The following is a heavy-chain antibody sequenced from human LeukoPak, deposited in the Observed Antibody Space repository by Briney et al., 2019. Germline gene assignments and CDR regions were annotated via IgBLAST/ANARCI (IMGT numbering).Heavy chain of an antibody. CDR1: GYTFTGYY. CDR3: AFEVLSGGWVS. J-gene: IGHJ5*02. D-gene: IGHD2-15*01. V-gene: IGHV1-2*06. CDR2: INPNSGGT. Sequence: VASVKVSCKTSGYTFTGYYMHWVRQAPGQGLEWMGRINPNSGGTNYAQKFQGRVTMTRDTSISTAYMELSRLRSDDTAVYYCAFEVLSGGWVSWGQGTLVTVSS.